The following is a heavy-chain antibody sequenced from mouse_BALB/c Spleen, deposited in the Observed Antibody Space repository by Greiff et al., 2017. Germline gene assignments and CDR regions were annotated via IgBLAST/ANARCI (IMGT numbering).Heavy chain of an antibody. CDR2: IWSGGST. V-gene: IGHV2-2*02. CDR3: ARKALLRPYFDY. CDR1: GFSLTSYG. Sequence: VKLMESGPGLVQPSQSLSITCTVSGFSLTSYGVHWVRQSPGKGLEWLGVIWSGGSTDYNAAFISRLSISKDNSKSQVFFKMNSLQANDTAIYYCARKALLRPYFDYWGQGTTLTVSS. J-gene: IGHJ2*01. D-gene: IGHD1-2*01.